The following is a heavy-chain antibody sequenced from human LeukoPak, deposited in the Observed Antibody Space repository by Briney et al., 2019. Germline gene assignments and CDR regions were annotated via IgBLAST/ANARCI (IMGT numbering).Heavy chain of an antibody. Sequence: GGSLRLSCAASGFTFSSYAMHWVRQAPGKGLEWVAAISCDGSNKYYADSVKGRFTISRDNSKNTLYLQMNSMRAEDTAVYYCARDLLPSGSGSYPFDYWGQGTLVTVSS. CDR2: ISCDGSNK. V-gene: IGHV3-30-3*01. D-gene: IGHD3-10*01. J-gene: IGHJ4*02. CDR3: ARDLLPSGSGSYPFDY. CDR1: GFTFSSYA.